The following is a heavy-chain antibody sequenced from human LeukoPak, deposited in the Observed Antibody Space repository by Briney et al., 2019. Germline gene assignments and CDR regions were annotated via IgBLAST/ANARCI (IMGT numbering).Heavy chain of an antibody. V-gene: IGHV4-59*01. J-gene: IGHJ5*02. Sequence: PSETLSLTCTVSGGSISSYSWSWIRQPPGKGLEWIGYIYYSGSTNYYPSLKSRVTISVDTSKNQFSLKLSSVTAADTAVYYCARGGIAVAGTFDPWGQGTLVTVSS. D-gene: IGHD6-19*01. CDR1: GGSISSYS. CDR3: ARGGIAVAGTFDP. CDR2: IYYSGST.